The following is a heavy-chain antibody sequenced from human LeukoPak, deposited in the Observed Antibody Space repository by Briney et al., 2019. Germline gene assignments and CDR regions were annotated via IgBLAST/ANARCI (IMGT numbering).Heavy chain of an antibody. CDR3: ARDDYGETFDY. CDR1: GFTFSNYA. V-gene: IGHV3-23*01. Sequence: GGSLRLSCAASGFTFSNYAMSWVRQAPGKGLEWVSGISAGGGSTYYADSVKGRFTISRDNSKNTLYLQMNSLRAEDTAVYYCARDDYGETFDYWGQGTLVTVSS. D-gene: IGHD4-17*01. J-gene: IGHJ4*02. CDR2: ISAGGGST.